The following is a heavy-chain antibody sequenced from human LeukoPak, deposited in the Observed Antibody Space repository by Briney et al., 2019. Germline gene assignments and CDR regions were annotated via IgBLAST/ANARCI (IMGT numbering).Heavy chain of an antibody. CDR1: GFTFSSYG. J-gene: IGHJ6*02. CDR3: AKDRSSGPHYYYGMDV. Sequence: GGSLRLSCAASGFTFSSYGIHWVRQAPGKGLEWVAVMSYVGDDQFYAESVKGRFTISRDNSEKTVFLQMNSLRGEDTAVYYCAKDRSSGPHYYYGMDVWGQGTTVIVSS. V-gene: IGHV3-30*18. D-gene: IGHD6-25*01. CDR2: MSYVGDDQ.